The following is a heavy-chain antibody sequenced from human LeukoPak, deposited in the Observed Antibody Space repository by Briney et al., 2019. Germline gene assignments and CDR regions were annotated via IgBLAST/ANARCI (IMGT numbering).Heavy chain of an antibody. D-gene: IGHD1-14*01. CDR1: GYTFTGYY. V-gene: IGHV1-2*02. J-gene: IGHJ4*02. CDR2: INPNSGGT. CDR3: AKTTGAYQDFDY. Sequence: ASVKVSCKASGYTFTGYYMHWVRQAPGQGLEWMGWINPNSGGTNYAQRFQGRVTMTRDTSISTAYMELSRLTSDDTAVFYCAKTTGAYQDFDYWGQGTLVTVSS.